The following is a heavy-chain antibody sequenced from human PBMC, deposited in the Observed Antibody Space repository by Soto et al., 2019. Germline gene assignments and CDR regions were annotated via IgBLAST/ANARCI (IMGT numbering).Heavy chain of an antibody. Sequence: EVQLVESGGDLVQPGGSLRLSCAASGFTFSNYWIHWVRQAPGKGLVWMSRIHSDGTSTSYADSVKGRVTISRDNAKNTVYLKMNILGVEETAVYYCARAGYSSGWHYFDYWGQGTLVTVSS. J-gene: IGHJ4*02. CDR2: IHSDGTST. V-gene: IGHV3-74*01. D-gene: IGHD6-19*01. CDR3: ARAGYSSGWHYFDY. CDR1: GFTFSNYW.